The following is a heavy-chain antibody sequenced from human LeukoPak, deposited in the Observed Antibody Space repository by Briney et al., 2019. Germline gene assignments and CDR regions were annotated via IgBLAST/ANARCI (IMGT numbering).Heavy chain of an antibody. Sequence: GASVKVSCKASGGTFSSYAISWVRQAPGQGLEWMGGIIPIFGTANYAQKFQGRVTITADESTSTAYMELSSLRSEDTAVYYCARGPYYDSSGYYWGYFQHWGQGTLVTVSS. V-gene: IGHV1-69*13. J-gene: IGHJ1*01. CDR3: ARGPYYDSSGYYWGYFQH. CDR2: IIPIFGTA. CDR1: GGTFSSYA. D-gene: IGHD3-22*01.